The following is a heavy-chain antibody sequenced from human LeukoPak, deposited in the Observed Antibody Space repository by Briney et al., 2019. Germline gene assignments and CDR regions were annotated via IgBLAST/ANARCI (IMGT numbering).Heavy chain of an antibody. J-gene: IGHJ4*02. CDR1: GFTFSSYA. CDR2: ITGSGDTT. CDR3: AKGSLAAPGFDC. D-gene: IGHD6-13*01. V-gene: IGHV3-23*01. Sequence: PGGSLRLSCAASGFTFSSYAMSWVRQAPGKGLEWVSVITGSGDTTFYADSVKGRFTMSRDNSKNTLYLQMNSLRAEDTAVYYCAKGSLAAPGFDCWGQGTLVTVSS.